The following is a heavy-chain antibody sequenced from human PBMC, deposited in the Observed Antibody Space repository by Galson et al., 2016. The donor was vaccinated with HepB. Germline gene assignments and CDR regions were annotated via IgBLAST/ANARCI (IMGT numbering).Heavy chain of an antibody. CDR2: ISGLGDTT. CDR3: AHGRGGSAAETFDH. Sequence: SLRLSCAASGFTHSTYALTWVRQAPGKGLEWVSTISGLGDTTYYSDSVKGRFTISRDNSKNMVFLQMNNLRAEDRAGYFCAHGRGGSAAETFDHWGQGTLVTVSS. J-gene: IGHJ4*02. CDR1: GFTHSTYA. V-gene: IGHV3-23*01. D-gene: IGHD6-25*01.